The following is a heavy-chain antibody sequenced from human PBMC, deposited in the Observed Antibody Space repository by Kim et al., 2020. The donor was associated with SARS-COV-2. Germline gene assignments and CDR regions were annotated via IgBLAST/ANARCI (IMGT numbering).Heavy chain of an antibody. CDR1: GGSISSYY. CDR2: IYYSGST. Sequence: SETLSLTCTVSGGSISSYYWSWIRQPPGKGLEWIGYIYYSGSTNYNPSLKSRVTISVDTSKNQFSLKLSSVTAADTAVYYCARDPCIAAAGAKTGCYYGMDVWGQGTTVTVSS. V-gene: IGHV4-59*01. CDR3: ARDPCIAAAGAKTGCYYGMDV. D-gene: IGHD6-13*01. J-gene: IGHJ6*02.